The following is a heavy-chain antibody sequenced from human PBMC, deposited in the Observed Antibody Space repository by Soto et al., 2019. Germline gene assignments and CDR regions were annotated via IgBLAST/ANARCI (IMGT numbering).Heavy chain of an antibody. CDR2: ISGSGGST. Sequence: GGSLRLSCAASGFTFSNYAMSWVRQAPGKGLEWVSAISGSGGSTYYADSVKGRFTISRDNSKNTLYLQMNSLRAEDTAVYYCAKGPKAIYYYGSGSYIGGVLDAFDIWGQGTMVTVSS. J-gene: IGHJ3*02. D-gene: IGHD3-10*01. CDR1: GFTFSNYA. V-gene: IGHV3-23*01. CDR3: AKGPKAIYYYGSGSYIGGVLDAFDI.